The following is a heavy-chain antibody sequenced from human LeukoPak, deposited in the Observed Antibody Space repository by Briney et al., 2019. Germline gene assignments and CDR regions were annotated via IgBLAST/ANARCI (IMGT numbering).Heavy chain of an antibody. CDR3: VRGFGDYYYFDY. CDR2: IYYSGST. CDR1: GGSISSYY. Sequence: SETLSLTCTVSGGSISSYYWSWIRQPPGKGLEWIGYIYYSGSTNYNPSLKSRVTISVDTSKNQFSLKLSSVTAADTAVYYCVRGFGDYYYFDYWGQGTLVTVSS. V-gene: IGHV4-59*01. J-gene: IGHJ4*02. D-gene: IGHD2-21*01.